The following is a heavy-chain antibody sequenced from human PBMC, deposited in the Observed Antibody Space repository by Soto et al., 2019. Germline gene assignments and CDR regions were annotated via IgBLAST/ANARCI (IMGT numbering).Heavy chain of an antibody. D-gene: IGHD3-10*01. CDR1: GFTFSSYA. J-gene: IGHJ6*02. Sequence: GGSLRLSCAASGFTFSSYAMSWVRQAPGKGLEWVSSVSAGGDMTYYSDSVKGRFTISRDNSNNALFLQMNSLRAEDTALYYCARGDRGGSGSTASYYYSGLDVWGQGTTVTVYS. CDR2: VSAGGDMT. CDR3: ARGDRGGSGSTASYYYSGLDV. V-gene: IGHV3-23*01.